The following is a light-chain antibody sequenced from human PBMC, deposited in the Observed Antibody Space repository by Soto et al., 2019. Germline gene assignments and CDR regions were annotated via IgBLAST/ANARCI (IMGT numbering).Light chain of an antibody. Sequence: EIVMTPSPGTLSLSPGERADLSCRASQSVRSSYFAWYQQKPGQAPRLLIYGASGRATGIPDRFSGSWSGTDFTVNISRLEPEDFAVYYCQQYDSSSSFTFGPGTKVDIK. V-gene: IGKV3-20*01. CDR3: QQYDSSSSFT. J-gene: IGKJ3*01. CDR1: QSVRSSY. CDR2: GAS.